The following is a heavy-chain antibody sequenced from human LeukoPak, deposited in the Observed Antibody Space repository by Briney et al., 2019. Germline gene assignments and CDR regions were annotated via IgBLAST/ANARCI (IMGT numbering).Heavy chain of an antibody. CDR2: IDPNGGGT. J-gene: IGHJ4*02. CDR3: ARGGGLAVAETRFDY. V-gene: IGHV1-2*02. CDR1: GYTFTGYY. D-gene: IGHD6-13*01. Sequence: ASVKVSCKASGYTFTGYYMHRVRQAPGQGLEWMGWIDPNGGGTKYAQKFQGRVTMARDTSISTAYMELSRLTSDDTAVYYCARGGGLAVAETRFDYWGQGTLVTVSS.